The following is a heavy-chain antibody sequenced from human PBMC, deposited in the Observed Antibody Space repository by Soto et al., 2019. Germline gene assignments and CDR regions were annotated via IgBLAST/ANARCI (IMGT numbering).Heavy chain of an antibody. CDR3: ARQTTYRVQLIDY. CDR1: GCSISSSSYY. Sequence: SETLSLTSTVSGCSISSSSYYWGWIRQPPGKGLEWIGSIYYSGSTYYNPSLKSRVTISVDTSKNQFSLKLSSVTAADTAVYYCARQTTYRVQLIDYWGQGTLVTVSS. CDR2: IYYSGST. V-gene: IGHV4-39*01. D-gene: IGHD1-1*01. J-gene: IGHJ4*02.